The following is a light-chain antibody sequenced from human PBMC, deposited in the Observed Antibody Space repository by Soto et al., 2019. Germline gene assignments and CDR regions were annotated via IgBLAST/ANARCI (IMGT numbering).Light chain of an antibody. CDR3: QQLNSYSIT. V-gene: IGKV1-39*01. CDR1: QSISSY. CDR2: AAS. J-gene: IGKJ5*01. Sequence: DIQMTQPPSSLSASVGDRVTITCRASQSISSYLNWYQQKPGKAPKLLIYAASSLQSGVPSRFSGSGSGTDFTLTISSLQPEDFATYYCQQLNSYSITFGQGTRLEIK.